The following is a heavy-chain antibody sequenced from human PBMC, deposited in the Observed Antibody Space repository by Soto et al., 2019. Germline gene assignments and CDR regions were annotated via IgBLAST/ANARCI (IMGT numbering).Heavy chain of an antibody. Sequence: GGSLRLSCAASGFTFSSNSMNWVRQAPGKGLEWVSSISSSSSYIYYADSVKGRFTISRDNAKNSLYLQMNSLRAEDTAVYYCARDPTXSPYCSSTSCYSNWFDPWGQGTLVTVSS. CDR2: ISSSSSYI. D-gene: IGHD2-2*01. J-gene: IGHJ5*02. CDR1: GFTFSSNS. V-gene: IGHV3-21*01. CDR3: ARDPTXSPYCSSTSCYSNWFDP.